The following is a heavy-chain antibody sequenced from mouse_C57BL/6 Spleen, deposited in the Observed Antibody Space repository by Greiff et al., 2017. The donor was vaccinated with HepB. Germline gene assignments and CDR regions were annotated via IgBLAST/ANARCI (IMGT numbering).Heavy chain of an antibody. CDR1: GFTFSDYY. J-gene: IGHJ4*01. CDR2: INYDGSST. Sequence: DVKLVESEGGLVQPGSSMKLSCTASGFTFSDYYMAWVRQVPEKGLEWVANINYDGSSTYYLDSLKSRFIISRDNAKNILYLQMSSLKSEDTATYYCARDTSNCSMDYWGQGTSVTVSS. V-gene: IGHV5-16*01. D-gene: IGHD4-1*01. CDR3: ARDTSNCSMDY.